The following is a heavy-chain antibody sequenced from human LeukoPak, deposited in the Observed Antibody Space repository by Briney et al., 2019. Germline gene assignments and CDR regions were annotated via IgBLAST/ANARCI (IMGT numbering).Heavy chain of an antibody. CDR1: GFTFSSYW. CDR2: IKQDGSEK. D-gene: IGHD6-13*01. CDR3: ARDALYSSSWAYAFDI. V-gene: IGHV3-7*03. Sequence: PGGSLRLSCAASGFTFSSYWMSWVRQAPGKGLEWVANIKQDGSEKYYVDSVKGRFTISRDNAKNSLYLQMNSLRAEDTAVYYCARDALYSSSWAYAFDIWGQGTMVTVSS. J-gene: IGHJ3*02.